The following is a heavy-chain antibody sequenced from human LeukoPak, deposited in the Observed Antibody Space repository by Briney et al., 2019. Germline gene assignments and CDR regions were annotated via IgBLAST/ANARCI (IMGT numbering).Heavy chain of an antibody. V-gene: IGHV4-39*07. CDR3: AREASIFDI. J-gene: IGHJ3*02. CDR1: GGSISSFTYY. CDR2: VYYSGTT. Sequence: PSETLSLTCSVSGGSISSFTYYWGWIRQPPGKGLEWIGTVYYSGTTYYNPSLKSRVTISVDTSQKQFSLKLTSVTAADTAVYYCAREASIFDIWGQGKMVTVSS.